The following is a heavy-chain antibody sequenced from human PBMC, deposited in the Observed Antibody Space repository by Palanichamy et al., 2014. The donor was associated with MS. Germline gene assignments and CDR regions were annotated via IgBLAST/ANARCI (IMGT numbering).Heavy chain of an antibody. Sequence: QIQLQQSGPGLVKPSQSLSLTCDISGDSVSSNSAIWGWIRQSPSRGLEWLGRTYYRSKWYNDYALSVESRITIYTDTSRNQFSLRLSSATPEDTAVYYCARELHGNYYFDYWGQGILVTVSS. CDR3: ARELHGNYYFDY. D-gene: IGHD1-1*01. J-gene: IGHJ4*02. V-gene: IGHV6-1*01. CDR1: GDSVSSNSAI. CDR2: TYYRSKWYN.